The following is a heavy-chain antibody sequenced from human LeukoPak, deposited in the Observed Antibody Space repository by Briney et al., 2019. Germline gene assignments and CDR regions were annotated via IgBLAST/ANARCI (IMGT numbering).Heavy chain of an antibody. CDR1: GYTFTSYG. J-gene: IGHJ4*02. CDR3: ARGGGGYEDY. V-gene: IGHV1-18*01. Sequence: ASVKVSCRASGYTFTSYGISWVRQAPGQGLEWMGWISGYNGNTNYVQNLQGRVTTTTDTSTSTAYMELRSLRSDDTAVYYCARGGGGYEDYWGQGTLVTVSS. D-gene: IGHD5-12*01. CDR2: ISGYNGNT.